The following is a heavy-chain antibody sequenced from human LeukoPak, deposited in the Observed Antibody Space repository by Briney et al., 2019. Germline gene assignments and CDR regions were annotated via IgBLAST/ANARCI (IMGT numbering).Heavy chain of an antibody. CDR2: IYYSGST. V-gene: IGHV4-39*07. CDR1: GGSISSSSYY. CDR3: ARDLSGWYSGWFDP. Sequence: PSETLSLTCTVSGGSISSSSYYWGWIRQPPGKGLEWIGSIYYSGSTYYNPSLKSRVTMSVDTSKNQFSLKLSSVTAADTAVYYCARDLSGWYSGWFDPWGQGTLVTVSS. J-gene: IGHJ5*02. D-gene: IGHD6-19*01.